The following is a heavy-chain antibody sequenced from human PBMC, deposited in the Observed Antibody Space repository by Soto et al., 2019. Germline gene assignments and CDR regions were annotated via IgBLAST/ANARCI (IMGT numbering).Heavy chain of an antibody. CDR3: ASGGKTSGWYWGFDY. D-gene: IGHD6-19*01. Sequence: QVQLQESGPGRVKPSETLSLSCTVSGGSITDYYWNWIRQPPGKGLEWIGYIYYNGRPDYNPSLKSRVTVSIDRSKTHFSLILNSVTAADTAMYFCASGGKTSGWYWGFDYWGQGTLVTVSS. J-gene: IGHJ4*02. V-gene: IGHV4-59*01. CDR1: GGSITDYY. CDR2: IYYNGRP.